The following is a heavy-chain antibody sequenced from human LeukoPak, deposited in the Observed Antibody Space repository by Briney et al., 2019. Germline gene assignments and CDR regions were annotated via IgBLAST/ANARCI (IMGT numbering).Heavy chain of an antibody. J-gene: IGHJ4*02. CDR2: IWYDENNK. Sequence: PGGSLRLSRAASGFIFSSYGMHWVRQAPGKGLEWVAVIWYDENNKYYADSVKGRFTISRDNSKNTLYLQMNSLRAEDTAVYYCARELDGDYGNFDYWGQGTLVTVSS. CDR3: ARELDGDYGNFDY. V-gene: IGHV3-33*01. D-gene: IGHD4-17*01. CDR1: GFIFSSYG.